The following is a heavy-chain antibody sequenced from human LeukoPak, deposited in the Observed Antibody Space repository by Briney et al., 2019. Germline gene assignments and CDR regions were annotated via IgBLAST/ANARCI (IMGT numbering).Heavy chain of an antibody. CDR1: GFTFSSNW. Sequence: GGSLRLSCAASGFTFSSNWMSWVRQAPGKGLEWVANIKQDGSEKYYVDSVKGRFTISRDNAKNSLYLQMNSLRAEDTAVYYCARVLDYYDSSGYYYFDYWGQGTLVTVSS. V-gene: IGHV3-7*01. CDR3: ARVLDYYDSSGYYYFDY. CDR2: IKQDGSEK. D-gene: IGHD3-22*01. J-gene: IGHJ4*02.